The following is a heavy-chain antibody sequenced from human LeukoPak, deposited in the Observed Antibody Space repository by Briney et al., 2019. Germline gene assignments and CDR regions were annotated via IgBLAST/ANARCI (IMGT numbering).Heavy chain of an antibody. J-gene: IGHJ6*03. CDR2: IYHSGST. CDR1: GYSITSAYN. D-gene: IGHD1-26*01. V-gene: IGHV4-38-2*01. CDR3: ARVGSDYTTSRHMDV. Sequence: SESLSLTCAVSGYSITSAYNWGWIRQPPGKGLEWIGSIYHSGSTYYNPSLKSRVTISVDTSKNQFSLKLSSVTAADTAVYFCARVGSDYTTSRHMDVWGNGTTVTVSS.